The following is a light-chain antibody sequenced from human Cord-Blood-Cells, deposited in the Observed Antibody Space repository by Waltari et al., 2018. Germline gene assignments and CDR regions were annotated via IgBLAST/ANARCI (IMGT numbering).Light chain of an antibody. Sequence: QSALTQPASVSGSPGQSLTISCTGTSSAVGGYNYVSWYQQYPGKAPKLMIYDVSNRPSGVSNRFSGSKSGNTASLTISGLQAEDEADYYCSSYTSSSTWVFGGGTKLTVL. V-gene: IGLV2-14*01. CDR3: SSYTSSSTWV. CDR1: SSAVGGYNY. CDR2: DVS. J-gene: IGLJ3*02.